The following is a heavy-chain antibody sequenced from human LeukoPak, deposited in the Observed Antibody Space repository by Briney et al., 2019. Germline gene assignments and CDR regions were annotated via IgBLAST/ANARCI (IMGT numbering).Heavy chain of an antibody. V-gene: IGHV3-23*01. J-gene: IGHJ5*02. CDR1: GFTFSSYG. CDR3: AKALSVVIPSNWFDP. Sequence: GGSLRLSCAASGFTFSSYGMSWVRQAPGKGLEWVSAISGSGGSTYYADSVKGRFTISRDNSKNTLYLQMNSLRAEDTAVYYCAKALSVVIPSNWFDPWGQGTLVTVSS. D-gene: IGHD3-22*01. CDR2: ISGSGGST.